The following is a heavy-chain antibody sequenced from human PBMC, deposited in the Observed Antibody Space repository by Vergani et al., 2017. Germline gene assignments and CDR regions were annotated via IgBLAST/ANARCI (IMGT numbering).Heavy chain of an antibody. V-gene: IGHV4-34*01. D-gene: IGHD3-22*01. Sequence: QVQLQQWGAGLLKPSETLSLTCAVYGGSFSGYYWSWIRQPPGKGLEWIGEINHSGSTNYNPSLKSRVTISVDTSKNQFSLKLSSVTAADTAVYYCARVEYYYDSSGMRYWGQGTLVTVSS. CDR2: INHSGST. J-gene: IGHJ4*02. CDR1: GGSFSGYY. CDR3: ARVEYYYDSSGMRY.